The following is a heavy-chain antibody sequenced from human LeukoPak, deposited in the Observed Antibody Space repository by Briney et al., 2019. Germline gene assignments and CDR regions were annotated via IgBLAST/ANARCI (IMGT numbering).Heavy chain of an antibody. CDR2: IKQDGSEK. CDR3: ARVGYFDWLPHGDDAFDI. CDR1: GFTSSRDW. Sequence: GGGLRLSSAAPGFTSSRDWMSWVRQAPGKGLEWVGNIKQDGSEKYYVDSVNGRFTISRANAKNSLYLQMNSLRAEDTAVYYCARVGYFDWLPHGDDAFDIWGQGTMVTVSS. V-gene: IGHV3-7*01. D-gene: IGHD3-9*01. J-gene: IGHJ3*02.